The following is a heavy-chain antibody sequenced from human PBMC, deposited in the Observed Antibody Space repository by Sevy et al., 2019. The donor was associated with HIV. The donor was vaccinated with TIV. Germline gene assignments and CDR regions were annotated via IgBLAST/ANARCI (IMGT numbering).Heavy chain of an antibody. CDR3: ARGYYYDGNGDDAFDI. D-gene: IGHD3-22*01. CDR1: GYTFTSYD. V-gene: IGHV1-8*01. CDR2: MNPNSGGR. Sequence: ASVKVSCKASGYTFTSYDINWVRQATGQGLEWMGWMNPNSGGRGYAQKYQGRVTMTRDTSISTAYMELSSLRSEDTAVYYCARGYYYDGNGDDAFDIWGQGTMVTVSS. J-gene: IGHJ3*02.